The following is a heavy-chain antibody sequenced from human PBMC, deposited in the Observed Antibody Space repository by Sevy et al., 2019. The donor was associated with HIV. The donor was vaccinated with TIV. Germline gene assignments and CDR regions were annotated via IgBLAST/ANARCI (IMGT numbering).Heavy chain of an antibody. CDR3: AREADILTGYYDYDAFDI. CDR2: ISSSGSTI. J-gene: IGHJ3*02. D-gene: IGHD3-9*01. CDR1: GFTFSSYE. Sequence: GGSLRLSCAASGFTFSSYEMNWVRQAPGKGLEWVSYISSSGSTIYYADSVKGRFTISRDNAKNSLYLQMNSLRAEDTAVYYCAREADILTGYYDYDAFDIWGQGTMVTVSS. V-gene: IGHV3-48*03.